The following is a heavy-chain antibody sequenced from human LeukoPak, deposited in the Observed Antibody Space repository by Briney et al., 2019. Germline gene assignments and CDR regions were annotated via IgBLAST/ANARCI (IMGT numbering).Heavy chain of an antibody. CDR3: ARDTSEGDYAWWFDP. CDR1: GHTFTSYG. Sequence: ASVKVSCKASGHTFTSYGFSWVRQAPGQGLEWMGWISPYNGDTNYAQKLQGRVTMTTDTSTSTAYMELRSLRSDDTAVYYCARDTSEGDYAWWFDPWGQGTLVTVAS. V-gene: IGHV1-18*01. J-gene: IGHJ5*02. D-gene: IGHD3-16*01. CDR2: ISPYNGDT.